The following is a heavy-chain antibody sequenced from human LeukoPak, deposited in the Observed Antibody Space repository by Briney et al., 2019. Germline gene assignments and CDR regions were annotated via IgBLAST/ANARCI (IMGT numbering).Heavy chain of an antibody. J-gene: IGHJ4*02. CDR3: ASDQFDY. CDR1: GFTFNTYA. Sequence: GGSLRLSCAASGFTFNTYAMSWVRQAPGKGLEWVSAIVGSGGSTYYADSVRGRFTISRDNSKSTLYLQMNSLRAEDTAVYYCASDQFDYWGQGTLVTVSS. V-gene: IGHV3-23*01. CDR2: IVGSGGST.